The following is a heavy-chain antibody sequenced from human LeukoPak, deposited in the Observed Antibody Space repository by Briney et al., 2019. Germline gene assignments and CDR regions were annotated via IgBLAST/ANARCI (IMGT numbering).Heavy chain of an antibody. Sequence: GASVKVSCKASGYTFTTYGITCVRQAPGQGLEWMGWISTSDGDTNYAQKLQGRVTMTTDTSTNTAYMELRSLTSDDTAVYYCAREGLGELALDYWGQGTLVAVSS. CDR2: ISTSDGDT. D-gene: IGHD3-16*01. J-gene: IGHJ4*02. CDR1: GYTFTTYG. CDR3: AREGLGELALDY. V-gene: IGHV1-18*01.